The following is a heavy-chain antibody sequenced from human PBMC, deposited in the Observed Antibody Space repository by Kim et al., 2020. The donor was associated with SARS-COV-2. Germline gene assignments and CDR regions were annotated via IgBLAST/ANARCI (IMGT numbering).Heavy chain of an antibody. CDR3: ARDCDFGTNWFDP. V-gene: IGHV1-3*01. Sequence: SQKFQGRVTITRDTSASTAYMELSSLRSEDTGVYYCARDCDFGTNWFDPWGQGTLVTVSS. D-gene: IGHD1-1*01. J-gene: IGHJ5*02.